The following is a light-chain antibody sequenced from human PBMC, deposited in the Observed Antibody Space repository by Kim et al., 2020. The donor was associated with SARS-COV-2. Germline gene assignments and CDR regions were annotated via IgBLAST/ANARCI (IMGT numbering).Light chain of an antibody. Sequence: SYELTQPPSVSVAPGETASITCSGGKLGNDYVCWYQQKPGQAPVMVIHKDINRPSGIPERFSGSNSGNTATLTISRTEAVDEADYYCQAWDISSEGVFGGGTKLTVL. V-gene: IGLV3-1*01. CDR2: KDI. CDR3: QAWDISSEGV. J-gene: IGLJ3*02. CDR1: KLGNDY.